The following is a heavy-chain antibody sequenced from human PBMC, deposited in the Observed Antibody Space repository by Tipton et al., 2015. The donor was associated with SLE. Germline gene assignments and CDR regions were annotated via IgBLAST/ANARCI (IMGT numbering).Heavy chain of an antibody. D-gene: IGHD4-17*01. CDR1: GGSVSSGSYY. V-gene: IGHV4-61*01. CDR3: ARDQQGYGDYFDY. J-gene: IGHJ4*02. CDR2: IYYSGST. Sequence: TLSLTCTVSGGSVSSGSYYWSWIRQPPGKGLEWIGYIYYSGSTNYNPSLKSRVTISVDTSKNQFSLKLSSVTAADTAVYYCARDQQGYGDYFDYWGQGTLVTVSS.